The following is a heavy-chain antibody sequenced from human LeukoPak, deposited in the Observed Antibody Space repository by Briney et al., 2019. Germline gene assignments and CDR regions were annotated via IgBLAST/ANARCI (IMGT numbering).Heavy chain of an antibody. V-gene: IGHV4-59*01. CDR3: ARDGENAFDI. CDR2: IYYSGST. Sequence: SETLSLTCAVYGGSFSSYYWSWIRQPPGKGLEWIGYIYYSGSTNYNPSLKGRVTISVDTSKNQFSLKLSSVTAADTAVYYCARDGENAFDIWGQGTMVTVSS. D-gene: IGHD3-3*01. CDR1: GGSFSSYY. J-gene: IGHJ3*02.